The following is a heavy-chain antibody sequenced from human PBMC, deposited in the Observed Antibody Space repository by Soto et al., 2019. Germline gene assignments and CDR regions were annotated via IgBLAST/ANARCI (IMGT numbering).Heavy chain of an antibody. CDR1: GFTFSSYA. CDR3: ARDQALRSTYYYDSSGFPIDY. D-gene: IGHD3-22*01. V-gene: IGHV3-23*01. CDR2: ISGSGGST. J-gene: IGHJ4*02. Sequence: PGGSLRLSCAASGFTFSSYAMSWVRQAPGKGLEWVSAISGSGGSTYCADSVKGRFTISRDNSKNTLYLQMNSLRAEDTAVYYCARDQALRSTYYYDSSGFPIDYWGQGTLVTVSS.